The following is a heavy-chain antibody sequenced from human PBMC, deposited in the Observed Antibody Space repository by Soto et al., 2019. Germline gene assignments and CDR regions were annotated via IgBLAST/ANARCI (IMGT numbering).Heavy chain of an antibody. V-gene: IGHV4-59*08. CDR3: ARSPGYSSGRRSYYGMDV. CDR1: GGSISSYY. J-gene: IGHJ6*02. Sequence: SETLSLTCTVSGGSISSYYWSWIRQPPGKGLEWIGYIYYSGSTNYNPSLKSRVTISVDTSKNQFSLKLSSVTAADTAVYYCARSPGYSSGRRSYYGMDVWGQGTTVT. D-gene: IGHD5-18*01. CDR2: IYYSGST.